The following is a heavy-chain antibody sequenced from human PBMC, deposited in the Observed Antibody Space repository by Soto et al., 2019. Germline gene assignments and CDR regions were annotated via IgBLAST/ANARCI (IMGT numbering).Heavy chain of an antibody. V-gene: IGHV4-59*01. CDR1: GCSISNFY. CDR3: ARAPMVLSRSYFDS. J-gene: IGHJ4*02. CDR2: ISYSGNT. D-gene: IGHD2-8*01. Sequence: SETLSLTCTVSGCSISNFYWSWILQPPGKGLEWIGYISYSGNTNYNPSLKCRVSISVDTSKNQLSLNLTSVTASDTAVYYCARAPMVLSRSYFDSWGQGTPVTVS.